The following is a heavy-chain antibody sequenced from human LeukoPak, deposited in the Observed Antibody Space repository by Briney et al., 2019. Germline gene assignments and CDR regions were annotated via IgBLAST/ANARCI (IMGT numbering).Heavy chain of an antibody. V-gene: IGHV4-61*02. Sequence: SETLSLTCTVSGGSISGGSYYWSWIRQPAGKGLEWIGRIYTSGSTNYHPSLKSRVTISVDTSKNQFSLKLSSVTAADTAVYYCARASTFYDILTGPAVADDYWGQGTLVTVSS. D-gene: IGHD3-9*01. CDR1: GGSISGGSYY. J-gene: IGHJ4*02. CDR3: ARASTFYDILTGPAVADDY. CDR2: IYTSGST.